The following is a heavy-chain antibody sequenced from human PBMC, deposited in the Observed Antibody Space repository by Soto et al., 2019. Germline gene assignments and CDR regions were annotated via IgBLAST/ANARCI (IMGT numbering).Heavy chain of an antibody. Sequence: SETLSLTCAVYGGSFSGYYWSWIRQPPGKGLEWIGYITHSGSTYYNPSLKSRVTISVDTSKNQFSLKLSSMTAADTAVYYCARILFYGDDSADFWGQGTLVTVSS. CDR1: GGSFSGYY. CDR3: ARILFYGDDSADF. D-gene: IGHD4-17*01. CDR2: ITHSGST. J-gene: IGHJ1*01. V-gene: IGHV4-34*01.